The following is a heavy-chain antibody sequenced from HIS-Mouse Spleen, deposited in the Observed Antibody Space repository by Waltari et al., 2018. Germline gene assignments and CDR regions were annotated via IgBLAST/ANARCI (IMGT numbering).Heavy chain of an antibody. J-gene: IGHJ4*02. V-gene: IGHV3-33*06. D-gene: IGHD2-8*01. CDR2: IWYDGSNK. CDR1: GFTFSSYG. CDR3: AKGGLMVYAIGDY. Sequence: QVQLVESGGGVVQPGRSLRLSCAASGFTFSSYGMHWVGQAPGKGLGGVAVIWYDGSNKYYADSVKGRFTISRDNSKNTLYLQMNSLRAEDTAVYYCAKGGLMVYAIGDYWGQGTLVTVSS.